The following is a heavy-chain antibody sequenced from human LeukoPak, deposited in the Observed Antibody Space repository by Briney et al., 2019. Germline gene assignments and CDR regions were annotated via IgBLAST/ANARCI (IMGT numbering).Heavy chain of an antibody. CDR1: GGTFSSYA. D-gene: IGHD3-10*01. V-gene: IGHV1-69*13. CDR2: IIPIFGTA. J-gene: IGHJ4*02. CDR3: AMAWFGELLIFVGLDY. Sequence: VASVKVSCKASGGTFSSYAISWVRQAPGQGLEWMGGIIPIFGTANYAQKFQGRVTITADESTSTAYMELSSLRSEDTAVYYCAMAWFGELLIFVGLDYWGQGTLVTVSS.